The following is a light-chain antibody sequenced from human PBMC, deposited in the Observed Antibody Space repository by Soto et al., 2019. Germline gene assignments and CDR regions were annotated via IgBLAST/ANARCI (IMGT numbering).Light chain of an antibody. CDR2: EVN. CDR3: CLYVTNRRV. J-gene: IGLJ3*02. CDR1: YNL. Sequence: QSALTQPASVSGSPGQSITISCSGTYNLVSWYQQHPGKAPKLMIFEVNKRPSGVSYRFSGSKSGNTASLTISALQAEDEADYFCCLYVTNRRVFGGGTKVTVL. V-gene: IGLV2-23*02.